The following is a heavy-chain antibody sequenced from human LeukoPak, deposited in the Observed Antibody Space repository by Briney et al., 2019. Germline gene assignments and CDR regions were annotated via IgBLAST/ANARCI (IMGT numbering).Heavy chain of an antibody. D-gene: IGHD3-22*01. CDR2: ISWNSGSI. V-gene: IGHV3-9*01. J-gene: IGHJ4*02. Sequence: QPGGSLRLSCAASGFTFDDYAMHWVRQAPGKGLEWVSGISWNSGSIGYADSVKGRFTISRDNSKNSLYLQMNSLRTEDTALYYCAKGPYYDSSGQGWPIDYWGQGTLVTVSS. CDR1: GFTFDDYA. CDR3: AKGPYYDSSGQGWPIDY.